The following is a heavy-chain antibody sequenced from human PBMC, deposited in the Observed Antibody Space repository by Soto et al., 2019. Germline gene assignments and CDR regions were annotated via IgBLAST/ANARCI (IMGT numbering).Heavy chain of an antibody. V-gene: IGHV3-48*02. Sequence: EVQLVESGGGLVQPGGSLRLSCAASGFTLRSYSMHWVRQAPGKWLEWVSYISGSRGTIYYADSVKGRFTISRDNAKNSLSVQMNSLRDEDTAVYFCARETGLRSSGWSYYFDCWGQGARVTVSS. CDR3: ARETGLRSSGWSYYFDC. CDR1: GFTLRSYS. CDR2: ISGSRGTI. D-gene: IGHD6-19*01. J-gene: IGHJ4*02.